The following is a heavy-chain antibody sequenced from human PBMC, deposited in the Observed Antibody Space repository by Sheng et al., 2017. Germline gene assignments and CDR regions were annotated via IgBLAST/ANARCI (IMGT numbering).Heavy chain of an antibody. D-gene: IGHD6-13*01. V-gene: IGHV4-34*01. J-gene: IGHJ4*02. CDR3: ARGRAAAGRGKIDY. CDR1: GGSFSGYY. Sequence: QVQLQQWGAGLLKPSETLSLTCAVYGGSFSGYYWSWIRQPPGKGLEWIGEINHSGSTNYNPSLKSRVTISVDTSKNQFSLKLSSVTAADTAVYYCARGRAAAGRGKIDYWGQGTLVTVSS. CDR2: INHSGST.